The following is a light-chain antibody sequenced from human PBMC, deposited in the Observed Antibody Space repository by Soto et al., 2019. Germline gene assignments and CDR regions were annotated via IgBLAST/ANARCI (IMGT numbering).Light chain of an antibody. CDR2: EVT. J-gene: IGLJ1*01. CDR3: SSFTSSSTLPYV. CDR1: GSNVGGYNY. Sequence: ALTQPASMSGSPGQSITISCTGTGSNVGGYNYVSWYQQHPGKAPKLMIYEVTNRPSGVSHRFSGSNSGNTASLTISGLQPEDEADYYCSSFTSSSTLPYVFGTGTKV. V-gene: IGLV2-14*01.